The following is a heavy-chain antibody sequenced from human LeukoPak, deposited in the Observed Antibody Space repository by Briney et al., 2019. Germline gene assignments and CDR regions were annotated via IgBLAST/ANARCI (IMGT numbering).Heavy chain of an antibody. J-gene: IGHJ4*02. CDR2: ISYDGSNK. CDR1: GFTFSSYA. CDR3: ASVRTYYGSGSYFEY. D-gene: IGHD3-10*01. V-gene: IGHV3-30-3*01. Sequence: GGSLRLSCAASGFTFSSYAMHWVRQAPGKGLEWVAVISYDGSNKYYADSVKGRCTISRDNSKNTLYLQMNGLRAEDTAVYYCASVRTYYGSGSYFEYWGQGTLVTVSS.